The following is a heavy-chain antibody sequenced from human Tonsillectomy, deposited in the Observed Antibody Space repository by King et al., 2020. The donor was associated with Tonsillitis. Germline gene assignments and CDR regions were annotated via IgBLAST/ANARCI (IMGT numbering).Heavy chain of an antibody. CDR2: IKQDGSDN. Sequence: VQLVESGGGLVQPGGSLRLSCAASGFTFSDFWMTWVRQAPGKGLEWVANIKQDGSDNFYVASVKGRFSISRDNANNLLSLQMNSLRAEDTAVYYCVRPSHSTPYYWGQGTLVTVSS. J-gene: IGHJ4*02. CDR1: GFTFSDFW. CDR3: VRPSHSTPYY. D-gene: IGHD2-21*01. V-gene: IGHV3-7*03.